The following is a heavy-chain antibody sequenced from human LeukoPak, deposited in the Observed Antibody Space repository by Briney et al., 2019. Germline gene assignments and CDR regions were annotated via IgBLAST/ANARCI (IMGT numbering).Heavy chain of an antibody. CDR3: ARDGPGIDY. CDR1: GYTFTIYN. Sequence: ASVKVSCKASGYTFTIYNMHWVRQAPGQGLEWMGIIYPSGGRTNYAQKFQGRVTMTRDTSTSTVYMDLSSLRSEDTAVYYCARDGPGIDYWGQGTLVTVSS. V-gene: IGHV1-46*01. CDR2: IYPSGGRT. J-gene: IGHJ4*02. D-gene: IGHD3-10*01.